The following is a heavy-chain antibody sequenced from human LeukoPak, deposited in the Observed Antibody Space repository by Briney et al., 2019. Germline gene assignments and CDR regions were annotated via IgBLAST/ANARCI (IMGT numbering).Heavy chain of an antibody. CDR3: AREMWPSRHFDY. V-gene: IGHV4-39*07. J-gene: IGHJ4*02. Sequence: SETLSLTCTVSGGSISSSSYYWGWIRQPPGKGLEWIGSIYNSGSTYYNPSLKSRVTISVDTSKNQFSLKLSSVTAADTAVYYCAREMWPSRHFDYWGQGTLVTVSS. D-gene: IGHD2-21*01. CDR2: IYNSGST. CDR1: GGSISSSSYY.